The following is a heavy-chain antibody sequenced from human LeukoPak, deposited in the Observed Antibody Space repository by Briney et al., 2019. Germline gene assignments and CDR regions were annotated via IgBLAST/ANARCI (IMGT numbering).Heavy chain of an antibody. V-gene: IGHV4-59*01. Sequence: SETLSLTCTVSGVSISSYYWSWIRQPPGKGLEWIGYIYYSGSTNYNPSLKSRVTISVDTSKNQFSLKLSSVTAADTAVYYCARDVDIVVVPAAIGWFDPWGQGTLVTVSS. CDR1: GVSISSYY. J-gene: IGHJ5*02. CDR2: IYYSGST. CDR3: ARDVDIVVVPAAIGWFDP. D-gene: IGHD2-2*01.